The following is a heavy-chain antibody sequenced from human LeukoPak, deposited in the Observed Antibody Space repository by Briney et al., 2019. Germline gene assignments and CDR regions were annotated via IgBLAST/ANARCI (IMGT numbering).Heavy chain of an antibody. CDR1: GYTFTGYY. CDR2: INPKSGVT. CDR3: AREEYSSSSLSFDY. Sequence: ASVKVSRKAPGYTFTGYYMHWVRQAPGQGLEWTGWINPKSGVTNYVQKFQGRVTMTRDTSISTAYMELSRLRSDDTAVYYCAREEYSSSSLSFDYWGQGTLVTVSS. D-gene: IGHD6-6*01. J-gene: IGHJ4*02. V-gene: IGHV1-2*02.